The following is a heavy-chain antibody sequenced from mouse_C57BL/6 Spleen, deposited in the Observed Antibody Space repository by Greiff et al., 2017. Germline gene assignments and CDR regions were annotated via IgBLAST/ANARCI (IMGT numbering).Heavy chain of an antibody. CDR2: INPNNGGT. V-gene: IGHV1-26*01. D-gene: IGHD4-1*01. CDR3: ARSQTVYYFDY. CDR1: GYTFTDYY. Sequence: EVQLQQSGPELVKPGASVKISCKASGYTFTDYYMNWVQQSHGKSLEWIGDINPNNGGTSYNQKFKGKATLTVDKSSSTAYMELRSLTSEDSAVYYCARSQTVYYFDYWGQGTTLTVSS. J-gene: IGHJ2*01.